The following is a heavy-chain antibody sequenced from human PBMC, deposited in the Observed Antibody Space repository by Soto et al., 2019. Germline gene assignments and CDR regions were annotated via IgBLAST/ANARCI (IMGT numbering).Heavy chain of an antibody. J-gene: IGHJ5*02. CDR3: VRDGSKTLRDCFDP. CDR2: VYATGTS. V-gene: IGHV4-4*07. D-gene: IGHD4-17*01. CDR1: GCSMIKFY. Sequence: SETLSLTCSVSGCSMIKFYWSWIRKTAGKGLEWMGRVYATGTSDYNPSLRSRIAMSVDISKKTFSLRLRSVTAADTGVYYCVRDGSKTLRDCFDPWGQGILVTVSS.